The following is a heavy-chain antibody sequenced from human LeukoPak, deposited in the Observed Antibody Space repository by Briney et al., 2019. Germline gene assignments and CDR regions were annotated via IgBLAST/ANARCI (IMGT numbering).Heavy chain of an antibody. CDR2: IIVIFGTP. CDR3: ARDVDSSMVTNWFDS. V-gene: IGHV1-69*01. CDR1: GGTFSSYS. J-gene: IGHJ5*01. D-gene: IGHD5-18*01. Sequence: GSSVKVSCKAFGGTFSSYSFSWVRQAPGQGLEWLGGIIVIFGTPNYPQKFHGRVTITADESTSTVYMELSSLRSEDTAMYYCARDVDSSMVTNWFDSWGQGTLVTVSS.